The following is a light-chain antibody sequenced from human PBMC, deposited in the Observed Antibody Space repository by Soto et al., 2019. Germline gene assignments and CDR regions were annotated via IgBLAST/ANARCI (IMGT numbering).Light chain of an antibody. CDR1: QSLLHSNGYNY. CDR2: LGS. J-gene: IGKJ3*01. V-gene: IGKV2-28*01. CDR3: MQVGFT. Sequence: DIVMTQSPLSLPVTPGEPASISCRSSQSLLHSNGYNYLDWYLQKPGQSPQLLIYLGSNRASGVPDRFSGSGSGTDFTLKISRVEAEDVGVYYCMQVGFTFGPGTKVDIK.